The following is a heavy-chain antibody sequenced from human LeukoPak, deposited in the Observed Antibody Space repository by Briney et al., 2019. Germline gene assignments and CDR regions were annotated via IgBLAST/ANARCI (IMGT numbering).Heavy chain of an antibody. Sequence: GGSLRLSCAASGFTFSSYSMNWVRQAPGKGLEWVSVIYSGGSTYYADSVKGRFTISRDNSKNTLYLQMNSLRAEDTAVYYCARDPYYDFWSGYYTDYGMDVWGQGTTVIVSS. CDR1: GFTFSSYS. J-gene: IGHJ6*02. V-gene: IGHV3-66*01. CDR3: ARDPYYDFWSGYYTDYGMDV. CDR2: IYSGGST. D-gene: IGHD3-3*01.